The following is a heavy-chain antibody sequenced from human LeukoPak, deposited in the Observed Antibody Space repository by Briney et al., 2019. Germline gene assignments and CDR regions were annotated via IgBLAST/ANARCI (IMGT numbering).Heavy chain of an antibody. CDR2: INPSGGST. D-gene: IGHD2-15*01. CDR3: ARGYCSGGSCYTIDF. V-gene: IGHV1-46*01. Sequence: GASVKVSCKASGYTFTSYYMHWVRQAPGQGLEWKGIINPSGGSTSYAQKFQGRVTVTRDTSTSTVYMELSSLRSEDTAVYYCARGYCSGGSCYTIDFWGQGTLVTVSS. J-gene: IGHJ4*02. CDR1: GYTFTSYY.